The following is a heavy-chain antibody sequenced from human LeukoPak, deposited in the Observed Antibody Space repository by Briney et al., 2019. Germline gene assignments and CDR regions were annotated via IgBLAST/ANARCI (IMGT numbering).Heavy chain of an antibody. D-gene: IGHD2-2*02. Sequence: PSETLSLTCAVYGGSFSGYYWSWIRQPPGKGLEWIGEINHSGSTNYNPSLKSRVTISVDTSKNQFSLKLSSVTAADTAVYYCARGTDTSYFDYWGQGTLVIVSS. CDR1: GGSFSGYY. CDR2: INHSGST. J-gene: IGHJ4*02. V-gene: IGHV4-34*01. CDR3: ARGTDTSYFDY.